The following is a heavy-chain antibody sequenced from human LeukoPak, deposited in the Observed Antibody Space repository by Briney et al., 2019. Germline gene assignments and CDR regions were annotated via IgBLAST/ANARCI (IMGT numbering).Heavy chain of an antibody. J-gene: IGHJ4*02. CDR2: ISYDGSNK. V-gene: IGHV3-30-3*01. CDR1: RFIFSSYA. Sequence: GGSLRLSCAGSRFIFSSYAMHWVRQAPGKGLEWVAVISYDGSNKYYADSVKGRFTISRDNSKNTLYLQMDSLRTEDTAVYYCAKDRTTVTGGGFDYWGQGTLVTVSS. D-gene: IGHD4-11*01. CDR3: AKDRTTVTGGGFDY.